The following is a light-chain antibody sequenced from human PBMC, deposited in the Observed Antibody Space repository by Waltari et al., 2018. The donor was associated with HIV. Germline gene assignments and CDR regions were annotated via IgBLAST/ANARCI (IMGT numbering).Light chain of an antibody. CDR3: QQYKNWPPYT. Sequence: ETVMTQSPDTLSVSPGERATLSCRASQSVSSNLAWYQQKPGQAPRLLIYGASTRATGIPARFSGSGSGTEFTLTISSLQSEDFAVYYCQQYKNWPPYTFGQGTKLEIK. V-gene: IGKV3-15*01. CDR2: GAS. CDR1: QSVSSN. J-gene: IGKJ2*01.